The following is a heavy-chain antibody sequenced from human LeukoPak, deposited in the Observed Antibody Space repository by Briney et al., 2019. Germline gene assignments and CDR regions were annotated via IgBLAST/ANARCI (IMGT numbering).Heavy chain of an antibody. D-gene: IGHD2-8*02. CDR1: GGSISSSSYF. J-gene: IGHJ4*02. CDR3: ARHLTGSSFDY. V-gene: IGHV4-39*01. CDR2: MYSSGST. Sequence: SGTPSLTCTVSGGSISSSSYFWGWIRQPPGKGLEWIGSMYSSGSTYYNPSLKSRRTISVDTSKNQFSLKLSSVTAADTAVYYCARHLTGSSFDYWGQGTLVTVSS.